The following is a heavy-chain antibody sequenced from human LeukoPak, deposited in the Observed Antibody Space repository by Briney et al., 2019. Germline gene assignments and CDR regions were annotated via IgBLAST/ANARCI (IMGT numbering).Heavy chain of an antibody. CDR3: AKALHGSGLNLFDY. CDR1: GFTFSSYA. D-gene: IGHD3-10*01. V-gene: IGHV3-23*01. Sequence: GGSLRLSCAASGFTFSSYAMTWVRQAPGKGLEWVSGISASGGNTYYAGSVKGRFTISRGNSKNTLYLQMNSLRAEDTAVYYCAKALHGSGLNLFDYWGQGTLVTVSS. J-gene: IGHJ4*02. CDR2: ISASGGNT.